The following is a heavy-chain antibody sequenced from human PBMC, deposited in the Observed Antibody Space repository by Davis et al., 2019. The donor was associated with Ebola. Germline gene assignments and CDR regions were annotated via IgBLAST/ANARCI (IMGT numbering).Heavy chain of an antibody. CDR3: ARGGGGGSYY. D-gene: IGHD1-26*01. CDR1: GGSISSSNW. CDR2: IYYSGST. J-gene: IGHJ4*02. Sequence: SETLSLTCAVSGGSISSSNWWSWIRQPPGKGLEWIGYIYYSGSTNYNPSLKSRVTISVDTSKNQFSLKLSSVTAADTAVYYCARGGGGGSYYWGQGTLVTVSS. V-gene: IGHV4-61*01.